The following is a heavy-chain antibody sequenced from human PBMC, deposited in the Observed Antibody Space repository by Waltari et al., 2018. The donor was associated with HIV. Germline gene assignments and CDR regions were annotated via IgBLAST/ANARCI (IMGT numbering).Heavy chain of an antibody. CDR2: IYYTGRA. J-gene: IGHJ2*01. D-gene: IGHD1-26*01. CDR3: ARHALRVGAAYWNFDL. Sequence: QLQLQESGPGLVKPSETLSLTCTAPGGSVSSSSYFWGWIRQPPGKGLEWVGRIYYTGRAYYNLSLKSRVTISVDTSKNQFSLKVTSVTAADTAVYYCARHALRVGAAYWNFDLWGRGTLVTVSS. CDR1: GGSVSSSSYF. V-gene: IGHV4-39*01.